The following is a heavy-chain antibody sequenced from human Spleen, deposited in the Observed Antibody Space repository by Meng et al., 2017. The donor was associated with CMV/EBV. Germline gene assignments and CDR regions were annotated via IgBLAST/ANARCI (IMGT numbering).Heavy chain of an antibody. Sequence: SCETSGYPCLRYGISWVRQAPGKGLEWMGWISAYNGNTNYAQKLQGRVTMTTDTSTSTAYMELRSLRSDDTAVYYCARGVYGSGGHWGQGTLVTVSS. D-gene: IGHD3-10*01. CDR1: GYPCLRYG. V-gene: IGHV1-18*01. CDR2: ISAYNGNT. J-gene: IGHJ4*02. CDR3: ARGVYGSGGH.